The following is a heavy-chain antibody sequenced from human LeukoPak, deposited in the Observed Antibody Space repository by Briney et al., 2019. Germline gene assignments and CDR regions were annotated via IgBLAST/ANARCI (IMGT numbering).Heavy chain of an antibody. J-gene: IGHJ6*04. CDR1: GGTFSSYA. CDR2: IIPIFGTA. V-gene: IGHV1-69*13. D-gene: IGHD2-15*01. Sequence: SVKVSCKASGGTFSSYAISWVRQAPGQGLEWMGGIIPIFGTANYAQKFQGRVTITADESTSTAYMELSSLGSEDTAVYYCAVHVCSGGSFYSEDYGMDVWGKGTTVTVSS. CDR3: AVHVCSGGSFYSEDYGMDV.